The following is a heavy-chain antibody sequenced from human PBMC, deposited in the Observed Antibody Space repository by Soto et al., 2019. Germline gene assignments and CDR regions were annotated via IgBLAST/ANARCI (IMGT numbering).Heavy chain of an antibody. CDR2: IYYSGST. CDR1: GGSISSGGYY. Sequence: SETLSLTCTVSGGSISSGGYYWSWIRQNPGKGLEWIGYIYYSGSTYYNPSLKSRVTISVDTSKNQFSQKLSSVTAADTAVYYCARALSTIFGVVRNWFDPWGQGTLVTVSS. J-gene: IGHJ5*02. D-gene: IGHD3-3*01. V-gene: IGHV4-31*03. CDR3: ARALSTIFGVVRNWFDP.